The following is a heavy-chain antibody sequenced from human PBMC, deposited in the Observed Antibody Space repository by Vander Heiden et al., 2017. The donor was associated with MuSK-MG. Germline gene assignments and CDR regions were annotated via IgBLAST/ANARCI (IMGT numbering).Heavy chain of an antibody. Sequence: EVQLLESGGGLVQPGGSLRLSCAASGFTFRSYAMSWVRQAPGKGLEWVSAISGSGGSTYYADSVKGRFTISRDNSKNTLYLQMNSLRAEDTAVYYCAKDRGFWSRGDYFDYWGQGTLVTVSS. D-gene: IGHD3-3*01. CDR1: GFTFRSYA. J-gene: IGHJ4*02. CDR3: AKDRGFWSRGDYFDY. CDR2: ISGSGGST. V-gene: IGHV3-23*01.